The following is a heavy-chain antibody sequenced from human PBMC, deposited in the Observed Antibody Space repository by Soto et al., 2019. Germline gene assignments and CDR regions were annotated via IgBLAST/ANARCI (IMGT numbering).Heavy chain of an antibody. Sequence: EVQLVESGGGLVQPGGSLRLSCAASGFTVSSNYMSWVRQAPGKGLEWVSVIYSCGSTYYADSVKGRFTISRDNSKNTLYLQMNSLRAEDTAVYYCARDSGYSGYDYFSRYYFDYWGQGTLVTVSS. J-gene: IGHJ4*02. CDR1: GFTVSSNY. CDR2: IYSCGST. D-gene: IGHD5-12*01. V-gene: IGHV3-66*01. CDR3: ARDSGYSGYDYFSRYYFDY.